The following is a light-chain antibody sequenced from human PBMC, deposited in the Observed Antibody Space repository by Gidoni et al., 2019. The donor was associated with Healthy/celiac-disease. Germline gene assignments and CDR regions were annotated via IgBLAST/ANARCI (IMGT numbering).Light chain of an antibody. CDR3: QRYGSSPPYT. V-gene: IGKV3-20*01. CDR1: QSVSSSY. J-gene: IGKJ2*01. CDR2: GAS. Sequence: EIVLTQSPGTLSLSPGERATLSCRASQSVSSSYLAWYQQKPGQAPRLLIYGASSRATGIPDRFSGSGSGTDFTLTISRLEPEDFAVYYCQRYGSSPPYTFXQXTKLEIK.